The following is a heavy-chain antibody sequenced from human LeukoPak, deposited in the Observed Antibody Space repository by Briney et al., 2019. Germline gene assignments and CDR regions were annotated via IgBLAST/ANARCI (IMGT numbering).Heavy chain of an antibody. CDR2: ISYDGSNK. Sequence: GGSLRLSCAASGFTFSSYGMHWVRQAPGKGLEWVAVISYDGSNKYYADSVKGRFTISRDNSKNTLYLQMNSLRAEDTAVYYCARDDSHRFDYWGQGTLVTVSS. V-gene: IGHV3-30*03. D-gene: IGHD2-21*01. CDR1: GFTFSSYG. J-gene: IGHJ4*02. CDR3: ARDDSHRFDY.